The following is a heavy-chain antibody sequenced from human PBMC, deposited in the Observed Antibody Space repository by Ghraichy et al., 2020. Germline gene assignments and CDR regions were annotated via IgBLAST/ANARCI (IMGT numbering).Heavy chain of an antibody. Sequence: SQTLSLTCVISGDSISSNNAAWNWIRQSPSRGLEWLGRTYYRSKWYNDYAVSVKSRITINPDTSKNQFSLQLNSVTPEDSAVYYCARDWPPGTFGGNWFDPWGQGTRVTVSS. CDR1: GDSISSNNAA. J-gene: IGHJ5*02. CDR2: TYYRSKWYN. CDR3: ARDWPPGTFGGNWFDP. D-gene: IGHD1-14*01. V-gene: IGHV6-1*01.